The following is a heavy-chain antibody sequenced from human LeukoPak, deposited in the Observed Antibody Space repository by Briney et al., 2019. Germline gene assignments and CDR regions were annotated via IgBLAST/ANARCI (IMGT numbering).Heavy chain of an antibody. CDR1: GFTISSYG. Sequence: GGSLRLSCGASGFTISSYGMHWVRQAPGKGLEWVAFIRYDGSYKNYADSVKGRFTISRDISKSTLYLQMNSLRAADTAVYYCAKDGGVRGPDYYYYMDVWGKGTTVTISS. CDR2: IRYDGSYK. CDR3: AKDGGVRGPDYYYYMDV. V-gene: IGHV3-30*02. J-gene: IGHJ6*03. D-gene: IGHD3-10*01.